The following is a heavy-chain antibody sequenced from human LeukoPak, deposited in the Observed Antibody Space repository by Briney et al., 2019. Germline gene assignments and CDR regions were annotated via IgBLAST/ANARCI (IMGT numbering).Heavy chain of an antibody. CDR3: ARDPGSNFFDY. D-gene: IGHD5/OR15-5a*01. CDR1: VYIFTIYY. Sequence: ASVNVSCKASVYIFTIYYKHWVRQAPGQGLEWIGWITSSGGVTNYAQKFQGRVTLTSDMSISTAYMELRRLKSDETAVYYCARDPGSNFFDYWGQGTQITVPS. CDR2: ITSSGGVT. V-gene: IGHV1-2*02. J-gene: IGHJ4*02.